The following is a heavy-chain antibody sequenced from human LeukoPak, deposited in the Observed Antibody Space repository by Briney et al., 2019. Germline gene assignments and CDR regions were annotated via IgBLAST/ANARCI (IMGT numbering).Heavy chain of an antibody. Sequence: GASVKVSCKASGYTLRNYDISWVRQAPGQGLEWMGWISVYNGNTNYAQKFQGRVTMTTDTSTSTAYMELRSLRSDDTAMCYCARVDAGNYYGHDFWGQGTLVTVTS. D-gene: IGHD1-26*01. V-gene: IGHV1-18*01. CDR2: ISVYNGNT. CDR3: ARVDAGNYYGHDF. J-gene: IGHJ4*02. CDR1: GYTLRNYD.